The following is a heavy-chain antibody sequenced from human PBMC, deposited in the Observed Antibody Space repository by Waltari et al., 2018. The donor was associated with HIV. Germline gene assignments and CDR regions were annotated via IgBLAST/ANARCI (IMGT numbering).Heavy chain of an antibody. CDR1: GGSLRSSSHY. Sequence: QLQLQESGPGLVKPSETLSLTCTVSGGSLRSSSHYWAWTRQPPRTGLACSGSIYYSGSTYYNPSLKSRVTISVDTSKNQFSLKLSSVTAADTAVYYCARAGCSSTSCYITYYDFWSGYYHDYWGQGTLVTVSS. CDR2: IYYSGST. J-gene: IGHJ4*02. D-gene: IGHD3-3*01. V-gene: IGHV4-39*07. CDR3: ARAGCSSTSCYITYYDFWSGYYHDY.